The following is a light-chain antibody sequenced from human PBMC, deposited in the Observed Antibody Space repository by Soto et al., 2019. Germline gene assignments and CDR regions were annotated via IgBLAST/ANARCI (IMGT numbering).Light chain of an antibody. V-gene: IGLV2-14*01. J-gene: IGLJ2*01. CDR2: EVS. CDR1: SSDVGGYNF. Sequence: SALTQPASVSGSPGQSITISCTGTSSDVGGYNFVSWYQNHPGKAPKLMIYEVSNRPSGVSNRFSGSKSGNTASLTISGLQAEDEADYYCTSYTSSSILVFGGGTKVTVL. CDR3: TSYTSSSILV.